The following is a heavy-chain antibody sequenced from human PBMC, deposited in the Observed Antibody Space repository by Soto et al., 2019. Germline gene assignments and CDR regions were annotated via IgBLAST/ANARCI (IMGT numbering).Heavy chain of an antibody. CDR3: ARGYYSGSNPSSFDY. CDR2: ITPTLNIA. Sequence: QLQLVQSGAEVREPGSSVKVSCKASGGTFSSYTVIWVRQAPGQGLEWMGGITPTLNIAKYAEKFQSRVTITADESTSTGNMHLSSLRSEDTAVYFCARGYYSGSNPSSFDYWGQGTLVAVSS. D-gene: IGHD1-26*01. J-gene: IGHJ4*02. CDR1: GGTFSSYT. V-gene: IGHV1-69*01.